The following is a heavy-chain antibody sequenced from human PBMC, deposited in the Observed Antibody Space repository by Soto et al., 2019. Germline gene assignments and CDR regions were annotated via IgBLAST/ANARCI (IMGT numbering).Heavy chain of an antibody. CDR1: GNSFTTYY. CDR2: INPSGGRT. CDR3: ARSVLGNYYYYGMDV. D-gene: IGHD1-26*01. Sequence: ASVKVSCKASGNSFTTYYMHWVRQAPGQGLEWMGIINPSGGRTTYAQKFQGRVTMTRDKSTSTSYMELSSLRSEDTAVYYCARSVLGNYYYYGMDVWGQGTTV. V-gene: IGHV1-46*01. J-gene: IGHJ6*02.